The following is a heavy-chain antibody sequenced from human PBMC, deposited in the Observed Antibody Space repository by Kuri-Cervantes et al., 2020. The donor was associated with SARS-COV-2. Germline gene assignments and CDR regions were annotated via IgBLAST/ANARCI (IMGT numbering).Heavy chain of an antibody. V-gene: IGHV3-30*12. CDR1: GFTFGDSG. CDR3: ARWQRGSSWYSVFDY. D-gene: IGHD6-13*01. Sequence: GESLKISCEASGFTFGDSGMHWVRQTPGKGLEWVAVISYDGSNKYYADSVKGRFTISRDNSKNTLYLQMNSLRAEDTAVYYCARWQRGSSWYSVFDYWGQGTLVTVSS. CDR2: ISYDGSNK. J-gene: IGHJ4*02.